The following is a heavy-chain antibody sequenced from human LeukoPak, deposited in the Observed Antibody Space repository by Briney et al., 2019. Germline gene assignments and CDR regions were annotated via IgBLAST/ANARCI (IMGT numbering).Heavy chain of an antibody. V-gene: IGHV3-30-3*01. CDR2: ISYDGSNK. J-gene: IGHJ3*02. CDR3: ARESGWGTAMVHDAFDI. CDR1: GFTFSNAW. D-gene: IGHD5-18*01. Sequence: PGGSLRLSCAASGFTFSNAWLTWVRQAPGKGLEWVAVISYDGSNKYYADSVKGRFTISRDNSKNTLYLQMNSLRAEDTAVYYCARESGWGTAMVHDAFDIWGQGTMVTVSS.